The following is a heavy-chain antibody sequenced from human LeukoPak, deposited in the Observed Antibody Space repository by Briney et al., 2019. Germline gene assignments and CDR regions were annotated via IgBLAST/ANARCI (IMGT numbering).Heavy chain of an antibody. CDR2: ISGDGRNI. V-gene: IGHV3-74*01. CDR3: TRDLMDYDVSTGLHHYYMDV. J-gene: IGHJ6*02. Sequence: GGSLRLSCAASGFTFSSYWMHWVRQDPRKGLVWVSRISGDGRNINYADSVRGRFTISRDNAKNTLYLQMNTLRVEDTAVYYCTRDLMDYDVSTGLHHYYMDVWGQGTTVTVSS. CDR1: GFTFSSYW. D-gene: IGHD3-9*01.